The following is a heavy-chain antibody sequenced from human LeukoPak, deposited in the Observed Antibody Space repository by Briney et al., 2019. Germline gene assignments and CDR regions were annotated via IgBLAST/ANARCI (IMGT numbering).Heavy chain of an antibody. D-gene: IGHD1-26*01. V-gene: IGHV3-7*01. J-gene: IGHJ2*01. Sequence: GGSLRLSCAASGFTFSSYWMSWVRQAPGKGLEWVANINQDGSGKYYVDSVKGRFTISRDNAKNSLYLQMNSLRAEDTAVYYCATVVGAGYFDLWGRGTLVTVSS. CDR1: GFTFSSYW. CDR3: ATVVGAGYFDL. CDR2: INQDGSGK.